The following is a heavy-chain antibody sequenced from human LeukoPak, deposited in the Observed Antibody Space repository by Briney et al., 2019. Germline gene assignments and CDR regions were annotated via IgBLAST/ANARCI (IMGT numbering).Heavy chain of an antibody. CDR3: AREDGV. J-gene: IGHJ3*01. Sequence: GGSLRLSCAASGFTFSSYSMNWVRQAPGKGLEWVSYISSSSSTIYYADSVKGRFTISRDNAKNSLYLQTNSLRAEDTAVYYCAREDGVWGQGTMVTVSS. CDR1: GFTFSSYS. V-gene: IGHV3-48*01. D-gene: IGHD5-24*01. CDR2: ISSSSSTI.